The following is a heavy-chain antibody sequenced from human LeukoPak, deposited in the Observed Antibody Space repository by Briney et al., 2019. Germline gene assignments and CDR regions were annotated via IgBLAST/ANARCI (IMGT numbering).Heavy chain of an antibody. J-gene: IGHJ4*02. Sequence: GGSLRLSCAASGFTFSSYAMSWVRQAPGKGLEWVSSISVSGGGTYYADSVKGRFTISKDNSKNTLYLQMNSLSAEDTAVYYCARRGIVLGAAPVLKYSFDYWGQGTLVTVFS. CDR2: ISVSGGGT. D-gene: IGHD1-26*01. CDR3: ARRGIVLGAAPVLKYSFDY. V-gene: IGHV3-23*01. CDR1: GFTFSSYA.